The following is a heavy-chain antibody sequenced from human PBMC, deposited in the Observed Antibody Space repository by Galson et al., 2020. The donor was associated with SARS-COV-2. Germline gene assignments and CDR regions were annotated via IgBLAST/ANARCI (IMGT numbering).Heavy chain of an antibody. J-gene: IGHJ4*02. D-gene: IGHD2-15*01. CDR2: MSYSGST. CDR1: GGSVSSSNYY. CDR3: AGGPYCSGATCYPYYFDY. V-gene: IGHV4-39*07. Sequence: SETLSLTCTVSGGSVSSSNYYWGWIRQTPGMGLEWIGSMSYSGSTHYNPSFKSRVTISLDTSNNQFSLRLTSLTAADTAVYYCAGGPYCSGATCYPYYFDYWGPGTLVPVSS.